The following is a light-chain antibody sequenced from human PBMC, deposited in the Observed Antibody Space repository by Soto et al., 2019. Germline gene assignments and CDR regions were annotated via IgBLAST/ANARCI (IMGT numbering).Light chain of an antibody. J-gene: IGLJ1*01. CDR1: SRDVGGYDY. CDR2: EAT. CDR3: SSYTGGDPSYV. V-gene: IGLV2-8*01. Sequence: QSALTQPPSASGSPGQSVTISCTGTSRDVGGYDYVSWYQQHPGKAPKLMIYEATIRPSGVSDRFSGSKSGNTASLTVSGLQAEDEADYYCSSYTGGDPSYVFGTGTKVTVL.